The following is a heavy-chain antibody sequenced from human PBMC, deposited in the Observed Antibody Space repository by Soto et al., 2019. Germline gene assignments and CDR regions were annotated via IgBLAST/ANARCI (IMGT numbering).Heavy chain of an antibody. CDR1: GFTFSTYT. J-gene: IGHJ4*02. Sequence: QVQLVESGGGVVQPGRSLRLSCAAAGFTFSTYTMHWVRQAPGKGLQWVAVISYDGSNKYNADSVKGRFTISRDTSKNTLYLQMNSLTAEDTAVYYCAREVTRSLDYWGQGTLVTVSS. CDR3: AREVTRSLDY. CDR2: ISYDGSNK. V-gene: IGHV3-30-3*01. D-gene: IGHD5-18*01.